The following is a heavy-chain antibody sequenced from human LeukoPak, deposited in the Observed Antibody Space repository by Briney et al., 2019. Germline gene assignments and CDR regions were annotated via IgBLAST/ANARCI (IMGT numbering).Heavy chain of an antibody. CDR1: GFTFDDYA. D-gene: IGHD2-2*01. J-gene: IGHJ4*02. CDR2: ISWDGGST. Sequence: QPGGSLRLSCAASGFTFDDYAMHWVRQAPGKGLEWVSLISWDGGSTYYADSVKGRFTISRDNSKNSLYLQMNSLRAEDTALYYCAEGHLGYCSTSWPAPDYWGQGTLVTVSS. V-gene: IGHV3-43D*04. CDR3: AEGHLGYCSTSWPAPDY.